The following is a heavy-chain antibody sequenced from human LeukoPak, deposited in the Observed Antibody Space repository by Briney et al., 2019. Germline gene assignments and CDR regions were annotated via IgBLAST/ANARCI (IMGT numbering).Heavy chain of an antibody. J-gene: IGHJ6*03. CDR2: IYYSGST. D-gene: IGHD6-19*01. CDR1: GGSISSYY. CDR3: ARLRSSGWHTNYYYYYMDV. Sequence: PSETLSLTCTVSGGSISSYYWSWIRQPPGKGLEWIGYIYYSGSTNYNPSLKSRVTISVDTSKNQFSLKLSSVTAADTAVYYCARLRSSGWHTNYYYYYMDVWGKGTTVTISS. V-gene: IGHV4-59*08.